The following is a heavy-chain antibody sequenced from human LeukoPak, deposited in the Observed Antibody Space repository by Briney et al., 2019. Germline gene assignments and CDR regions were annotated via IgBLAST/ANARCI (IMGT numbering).Heavy chain of an antibody. CDR3: ARLLRYCSSTSCSSRPYYYYYMDV. Sequence: GRSLRLSCAASGFTFSTYAMNWVRQAPGKGPEWVAVISYDGRQNYYADSVKGRFTISRDNSKNTLYLQMNSLRAEDTAVYYCARLLRYCSSTSCSSRPYYYYYMDVWGKGTTVTVSS. CDR2: ISYDGRQN. D-gene: IGHD2-2*01. J-gene: IGHJ6*03. CDR1: GFTFSTYA. V-gene: IGHV3-30*04.